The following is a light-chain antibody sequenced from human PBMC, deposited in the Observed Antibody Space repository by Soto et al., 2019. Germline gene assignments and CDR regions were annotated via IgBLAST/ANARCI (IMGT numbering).Light chain of an antibody. V-gene: IGKV3-20*01. CDR1: QSVSSSY. J-gene: IGKJ2*01. CDR2: GAS. Sequence: EIVLTQSPGTLSLSPGERATLSCRADQSVSSSYLAWYQQRPGQAPRLLIYGASSRATGIPDRFSGSESGTDFTLTISRLEPEDFAVYYCQQYGSSPVTFGQGTKLEIK. CDR3: QQYGSSPVT.